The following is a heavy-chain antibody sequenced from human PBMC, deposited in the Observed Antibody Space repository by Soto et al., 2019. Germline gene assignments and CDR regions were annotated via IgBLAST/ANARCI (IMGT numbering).Heavy chain of an antibody. CDR1: GGTLSSYA. J-gene: IGHJ6*02. V-gene: IGHV1-69*12. CDR3: ARDLGYCISTSCPRGYYGMDV. Sequence: QVQLVQSGAEVKKPGSSVKVSCKASGGTLSSYAISWVRQAPGQGLEWMGGIIPIFGTANYAQKFQGRVTITADESTSTAYMELSSLRSEDTAVYYCARDLGYCISTSCPRGYYGMDVWGQGTTVTVSS. D-gene: IGHD2-2*01. CDR2: IIPIFGTA.